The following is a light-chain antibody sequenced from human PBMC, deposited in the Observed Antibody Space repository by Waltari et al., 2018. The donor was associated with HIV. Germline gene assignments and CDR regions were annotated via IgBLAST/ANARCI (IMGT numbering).Light chain of an antibody. Sequence: DIQMTQSPSSLCASVGDRVTSTCRASQSLATNLNWYQQKPGKAPKVLIYAASSLQSGVPSRFSGSASLTDFTLTINDLQAEDFATYFCQQSYRTPPTFGQGTKVEMK. CDR1: QSLATN. J-gene: IGKJ1*01. CDR2: AAS. CDR3: QQSYRTPPT. V-gene: IGKV1-39*01.